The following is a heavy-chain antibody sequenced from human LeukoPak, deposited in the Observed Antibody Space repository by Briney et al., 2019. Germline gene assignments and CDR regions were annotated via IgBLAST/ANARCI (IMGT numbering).Heavy chain of an antibody. CDR3: ARYTSGQYYFDY. Sequence: TSQTLSPTCTVSGGSISSGDYFWSWIRQPPGKGLEWIGYIYYTGSTYYNPSLKSRVTISVDTSKNQFSLKLSSVTAADTAVYYCARYTSGQYYFDYWGQGTLVTVSS. J-gene: IGHJ4*02. V-gene: IGHV4-30-4*01. CDR1: GGSISSGDYF. CDR2: IYYTGST. D-gene: IGHD6-19*01.